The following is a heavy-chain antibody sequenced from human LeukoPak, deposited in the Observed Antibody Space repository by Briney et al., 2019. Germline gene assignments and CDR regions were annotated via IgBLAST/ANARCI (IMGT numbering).Heavy chain of an antibody. CDR1: GGSFSGYY. Sequence: SETLSLTCAVYGGSFSGYYWSWIRQPPGKGLEWIGEINHSGSTNYNPSLKSRVTISVDTSKNQFSLRLSPVTAADTAVYYCARDAFDIWGQGTMVTVSS. CDR2: INHSGST. CDR3: ARDAFDI. J-gene: IGHJ3*02. V-gene: IGHV4-34*01.